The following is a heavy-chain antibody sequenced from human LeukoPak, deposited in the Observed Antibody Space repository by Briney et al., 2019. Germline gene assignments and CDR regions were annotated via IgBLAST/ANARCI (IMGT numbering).Heavy chain of an antibody. CDR3: ATVVWEVTTTGERWFDY. Sequence: ASVKVSCKASGHTFTGYYMHWVRQAPGQGLEWMGWMNPNSGGTNYAQKFQGWMTMTRDTSISKDYLELSRLRSDDTAVYYCATVVWEVTTTGERWFDYWRQGTLVTVSS. CDR1: GHTFTGYY. V-gene: IGHV1-2*04. D-gene: IGHD1-26*01. J-gene: IGHJ4*02. CDR2: MNPNSGGT.